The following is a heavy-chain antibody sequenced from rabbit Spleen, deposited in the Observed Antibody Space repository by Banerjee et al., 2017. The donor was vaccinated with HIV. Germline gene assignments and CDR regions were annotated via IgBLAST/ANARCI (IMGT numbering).Heavy chain of an antibody. CDR1: GFSFSRSYW. V-gene: IGHV1S43*01. CDR2: IWNNGAT. Sequence: QEQLEESGGGLVKPEGSLTLTCTASGFSFSRSYWMCWVRQAPGKGLELTACIWNNGATRYASWAKGRFTITRSTSLSTVTLQMTSLAVADTATYFCARDRFTGSGHYIDAYFDLWGPGTLVTVS. CDR3: ARDRFTGSGHYIDAYFDL. D-gene: IGHD1-1*01. J-gene: IGHJ4*01.